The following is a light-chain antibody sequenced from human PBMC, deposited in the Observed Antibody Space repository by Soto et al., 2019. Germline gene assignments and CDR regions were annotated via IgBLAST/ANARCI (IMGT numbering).Light chain of an antibody. CDR3: SSYTSRSPLDV. Sequence: QSALTQPASVSGSPGQSITISCTGTSSDVGGYKYVSWYQQHPGKAPKLMIYEVSNRPSGVSNRFSGSKSGNTASLTISGLQAEDEAEYYYSSYTSRSPLDVFGTGTKLTVL. J-gene: IGLJ1*01. CDR2: EVS. CDR1: SSDVGGYKY. V-gene: IGLV2-14*01.